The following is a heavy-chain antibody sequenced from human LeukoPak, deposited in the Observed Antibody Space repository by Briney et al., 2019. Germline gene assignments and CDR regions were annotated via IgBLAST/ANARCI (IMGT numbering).Heavy chain of an antibody. V-gene: IGHV4-59*01. D-gene: IGHD3-22*01. Sequence: SETLSLTCTVSGGSIRSYYWSWIRQPPGKGLEWIGYIYYSGSTNYNPSLKSRVTISVDTSKNQFSLKLSSVTAADTAVYYCARGTYYYDSSAGTYQHWGQGTLVTVSS. J-gene: IGHJ1*01. CDR3: ARGTYYYDSSAGTYQH. CDR1: GGSIRSYY. CDR2: IYYSGST.